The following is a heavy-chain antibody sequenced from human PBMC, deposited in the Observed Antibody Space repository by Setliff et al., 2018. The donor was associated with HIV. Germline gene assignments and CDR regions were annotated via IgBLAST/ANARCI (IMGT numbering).Heavy chain of an antibody. CDR1: GGSVNNHY. Sequence: SETLSLTCTVSGGSVNNHYWYWIRQPPGKGLEWIGYIYISGTTNYNPSLKNRVTMSLDTSKTQVSLRLTSVTAADTAVYYCARRSIVGVTRGFYYYGLDVWGQGTTVTV. CDR3: ARRSIVGVTRGFYYYGLDV. V-gene: IGHV4-4*09. D-gene: IGHD1-26*01. CDR2: IYISGTT. J-gene: IGHJ6*02.